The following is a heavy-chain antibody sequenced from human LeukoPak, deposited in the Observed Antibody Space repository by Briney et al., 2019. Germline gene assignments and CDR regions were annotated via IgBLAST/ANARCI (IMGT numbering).Heavy chain of an antibody. D-gene: IGHD3-22*01. J-gene: IGHJ4*02. CDR2: IIPIFGTA. Sequence: SVKVSCKASGGTFSSYAISWVRQAPGQGLEWMGGIIPIFGTANYAQKFQGRVTITTDESTSTAYMELSSLRSEDAAVYYCASSNYYDSSGYLPMGYWGQGTLVTVSS. V-gene: IGHV1-69*05. CDR1: GGTFSSYA. CDR3: ASSNYYDSSGYLPMGY.